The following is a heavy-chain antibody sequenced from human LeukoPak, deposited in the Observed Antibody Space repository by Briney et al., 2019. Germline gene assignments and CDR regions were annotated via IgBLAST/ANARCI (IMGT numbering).Heavy chain of an antibody. CDR3: VRTSYCSGGSCSPQGISHFDY. J-gene: IGHJ4*02. D-gene: IGHD2-15*01. V-gene: IGHV4-61*02. Sequence: SQTLSLTCTVSGGSISSGSYYWSWIRQPAGKGLEWIGRIYTSGSTNYNPSLKSRVTISVDTSKNQFSLKLSSVTAADTAVYYCVRTSYCSGGSCSPQGISHFDYWGQGTLVTVSS. CDR1: GGSISSGSYY. CDR2: IYTSGST.